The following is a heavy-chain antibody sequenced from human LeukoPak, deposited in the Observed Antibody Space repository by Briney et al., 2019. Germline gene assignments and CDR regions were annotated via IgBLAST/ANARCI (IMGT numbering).Heavy chain of an antibody. CDR1: GFTFSSYA. V-gene: IGHV3-23*01. CDR2: ISGSGGST. CDR3: AQDWVPVSIVVVIFDY. Sequence: GGSLRLSCAASGFTFSSYAMSWVRRAPGEGLEWVSSISGSGGSTYYADSVKGRFTISRDNSKNTPCLQMNSLRAEDTAVYYCAQDWVPVSIVVVIFDYWGQGTLVTVSS. J-gene: IGHJ4*02. D-gene: IGHD3-22*01.